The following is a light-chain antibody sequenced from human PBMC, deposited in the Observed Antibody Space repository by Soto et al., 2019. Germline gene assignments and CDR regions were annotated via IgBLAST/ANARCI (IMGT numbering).Light chain of an antibody. CDR3: QQRFNWRT. V-gene: IGKV3-11*01. CDR1: QSVSRY. Sequence: EIVLTQSPATLSLSPGERVTLSCRASQSVSRYLAWYQQKPGQAPRLLIYDASNRATGIPARFSGSGSGTDFTLTISSLEPEDSAVYYCQQRFNWRTFGQGTLLEIK. CDR2: DAS. J-gene: IGKJ5*01.